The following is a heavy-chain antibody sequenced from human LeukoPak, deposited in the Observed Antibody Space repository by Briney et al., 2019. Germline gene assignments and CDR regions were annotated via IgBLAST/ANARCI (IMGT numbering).Heavy chain of an antibody. Sequence: SQTLSLTCTVSGDSISSGGYYWSWIRQPPGKGLEWIGYIYHSGSTYYNPSLKSRVTISVDRSKNQFSLKLSSVTAADTAVYYCARAEWWLPMPKYFDYWGQGTPVTVSS. CDR2: IYHSGST. CDR3: ARAEWWLPMPKYFDY. CDR1: GDSISSGGYY. D-gene: IGHD5-12*01. J-gene: IGHJ4*02. V-gene: IGHV4-30-2*01.